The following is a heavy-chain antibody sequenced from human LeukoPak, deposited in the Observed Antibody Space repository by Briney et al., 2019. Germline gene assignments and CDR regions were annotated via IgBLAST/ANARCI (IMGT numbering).Heavy chain of an antibody. CDR3: ARDRYYGSGSSDY. CDR1: GYIFTDYY. J-gene: IGHJ4*02. CDR2: INPNSGGT. Sequence: ASVKVSCKASGYIFTDYYMHWVRQAPGQELGWMGRINPNSGGTNYAQKFQGRVTMIRDTSISTAYTELSSLRSEDTAVYYCARDRYYGSGSSDYWGQGTLVTVSS. D-gene: IGHD3-10*01. V-gene: IGHV1/OR15-1*02.